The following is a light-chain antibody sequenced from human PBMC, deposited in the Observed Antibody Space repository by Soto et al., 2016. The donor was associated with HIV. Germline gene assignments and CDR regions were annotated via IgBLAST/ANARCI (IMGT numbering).Light chain of an antibody. J-gene: IGLJ2*01. CDR1: SLRKYY. V-gene: IGLV3-19*01. CDR3: DSRDSSGNHVI. CDR2: GKD. Sequence: SSELTQDPAVSVALGQTVRITCQGDSLRKYYASWYQQKPGQAPTLVMYGKDNRPSGIPDRFSGSSSGNAASLTITGAQAEDEADYYCDSRDSSGNHVIFGGGTELTV.